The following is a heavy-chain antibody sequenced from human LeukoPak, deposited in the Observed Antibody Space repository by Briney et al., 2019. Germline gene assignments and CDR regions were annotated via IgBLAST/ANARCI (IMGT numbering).Heavy chain of an antibody. D-gene: IGHD5-12*01. CDR2: IYSSGST. V-gene: IGHV4-4*07. CDR3: ARELGGYSGSDYVIEY. CDR1: GGSITYYF. J-gene: IGHJ4*02. Sequence: SETLSLTCTVSGGSITYYFWSWIRQPAGKGLEWIGRIYSSGSTNYNPSLKSRVTMSVDTSKNQLSLEVTSVTAADTAVYYCARELGGYSGSDYVIEYWGQGTLVTVSS.